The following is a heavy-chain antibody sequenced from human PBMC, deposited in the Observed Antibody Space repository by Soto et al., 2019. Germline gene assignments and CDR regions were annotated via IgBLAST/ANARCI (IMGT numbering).Heavy chain of an antibody. CDR3: ARDRDGSTGDYHSGAFDI. CDR1: GFTFSSYA. CDR2: ISYDGSNK. V-gene: IGHV3-30-3*01. Sequence: QVQLVESGGGVVQPGRSLRLSCAASGFTFSSYAMHWVRQAPGKGLEWVAVISYDGSNKYYADSVKGRFTISRDNSKNTLYLQMNSLRAEDTAVYYCARDRDGSTGDYHSGAFDIWGQGTMVTVSS. J-gene: IGHJ3*02. D-gene: IGHD4-17*01.